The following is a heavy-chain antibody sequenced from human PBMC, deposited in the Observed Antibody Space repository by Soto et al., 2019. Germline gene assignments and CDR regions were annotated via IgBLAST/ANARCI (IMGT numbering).Heavy chain of an antibody. J-gene: IGHJ4*02. V-gene: IGHV3-48*03. Sequence: LRXCCAASGFAFSNYEMNWVRQAPGKGLEWVSYISLSGSTIYYADSVKGRFTISRDDAKNSLYLQMDSLRADDTAVYYCARESFSASPNFFDYWGQGTLVTVS. D-gene: IGHD3-3*02. CDR2: ISLSGSTI. CDR3: ARESFSASPNFFDY. CDR1: GFAFSNYE.